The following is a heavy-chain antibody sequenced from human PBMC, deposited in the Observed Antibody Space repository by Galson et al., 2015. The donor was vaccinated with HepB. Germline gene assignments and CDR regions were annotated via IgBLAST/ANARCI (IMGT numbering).Heavy chain of an antibody. V-gene: IGHV1-24*01. CDR1: GYTLTELS. CDR2: FDPEDGET. CDR3: ATDQRSGRWSGMGGAFDI. J-gene: IGHJ3*02. D-gene: IGHD4-23*01. Sequence: SVKVSCKVSGYTLTELSMHWVRQAPGKGLEWMGGFDPEDGETIYAQKFQGRVTMTEDTSTDTAYMELSSLRSEDTAVYYCATDQRSGRWSGMGGAFDIWGQGTMVTVSS.